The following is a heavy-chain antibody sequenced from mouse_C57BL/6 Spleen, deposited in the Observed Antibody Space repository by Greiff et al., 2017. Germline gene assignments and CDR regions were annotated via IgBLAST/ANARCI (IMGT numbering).Heavy chain of an antibody. CDR1: GYSFTSYY. V-gene: IGHV1-66*01. Sequence: QVQLQQSGPELVKPGASVKISCKASGYSFTSYYIHWVKQRPGQGLEWIGWIYPGSGNTKYNEKFKGKATLTADTSSSTAYMQLSSLTSEDSAVYYCARGDYGSSAYWYFDVWGTGTTVTVSS. CDR3: ARGDYGSSAYWYFDV. D-gene: IGHD1-1*01. CDR2: IYPGSGNT. J-gene: IGHJ1*03.